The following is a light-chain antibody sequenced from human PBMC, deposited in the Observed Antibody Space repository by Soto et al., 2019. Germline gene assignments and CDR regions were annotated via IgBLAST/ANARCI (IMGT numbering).Light chain of an antibody. Sequence: EMVLAHSPCTRSLAPGETPTLSCRASQSVSSYLAWYQQRPGQAPRLIIYDASNRATGIPARFSGSGSGTDFTLTISSLEAQDFAIYYCQQRSNWPPITFGQGTRLEIK. J-gene: IGKJ5*01. V-gene: IGKV3-11*01. CDR2: DAS. CDR3: QQRSNWPPIT. CDR1: QSVSSY.